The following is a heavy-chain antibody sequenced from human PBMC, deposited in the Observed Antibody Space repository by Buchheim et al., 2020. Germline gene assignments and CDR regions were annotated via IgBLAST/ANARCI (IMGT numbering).Heavy chain of an antibody. CDR2: IYYSGST. CDR3: ARHRAESSGWYLYYFDY. Sequence: QVQLQESGPGLVKPSETLSLTCTVSGGSISSYYWSWIRQPPGKGLEWIGYIYYSGSTNYNPSLKSRVTISVDTSKNQFSLKLSSVTAADTAVYYCARHRAESSGWYLYYFDYWGQGTL. CDR1: GGSISSYY. D-gene: IGHD6-19*01. V-gene: IGHV4-59*08. J-gene: IGHJ4*02.